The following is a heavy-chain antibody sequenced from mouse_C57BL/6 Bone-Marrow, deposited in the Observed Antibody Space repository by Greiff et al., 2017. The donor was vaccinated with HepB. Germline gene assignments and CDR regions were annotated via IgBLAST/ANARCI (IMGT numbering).Heavy chain of an antibody. J-gene: IGHJ2*01. CDR1: GYTFTSYW. D-gene: IGHD2-14*01. CDR2: IHPNSGST. V-gene: IGHV1-64*01. Sequence: VQLQQPGAELVKPGASVKLSCKASGYTFTSYWMHWVKQRPGQGLEWIGMIHPNSGSTNYNEKFKSKATLTVDKSSSTAYMQLSSLTSEDSAVYYCARDRYDYWAFDYWGQGTTLTVSS. CDR3: ARDRYDYWAFDY.